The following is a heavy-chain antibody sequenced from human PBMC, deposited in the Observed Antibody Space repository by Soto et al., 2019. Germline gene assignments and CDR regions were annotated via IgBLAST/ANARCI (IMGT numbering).Heavy chain of an antibody. CDR3: TTDLIRSSILYGGDY. CDR2: IKSKTDGGTT. J-gene: IGHJ4*02. V-gene: IGHV3-15*01. Sequence: GGSLRLSCAASGFTFSNAWMSWVRQAPGKGLEWVGRIKSKTDGGTTDYAAPVKGRFTISRDDSKNTLYLQMNSLKTEDTAMYYCTTDLIRSSILYGGDYWGQGTLVTVSS. D-gene: IGHD4-17*01. CDR1: GFTFSNAW.